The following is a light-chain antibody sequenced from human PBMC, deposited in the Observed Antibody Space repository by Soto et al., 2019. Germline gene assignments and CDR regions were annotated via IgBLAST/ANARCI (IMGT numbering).Light chain of an antibody. V-gene: IGLV3-21*04. CDR3: QVWDSSSDHPVV. Sequence: SYELAQPPSVSVAPGKTATITCGENDIGSKSVHWYQQKPGHAPVLVIYYDSDRPSGIPERFSGSNSGNTATLTISRVEAGDEADYYCQVWDSSSDHPVVFGGGTKVTVL. CDR2: YDS. CDR1: DIGSKS. J-gene: IGLJ2*01.